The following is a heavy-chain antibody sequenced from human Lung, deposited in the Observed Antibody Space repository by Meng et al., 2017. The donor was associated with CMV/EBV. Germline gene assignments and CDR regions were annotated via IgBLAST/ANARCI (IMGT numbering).Heavy chain of an antibody. V-gene: IGHV3-74*03. CDR3: ARDRDWELFDY. CDR2: INTDANER. D-gene: IGHD3-10*01. J-gene: IGHJ4*02. CDR1: GFTFSDYN. Sequence: DVTLVESGGGLVQPGGSMRFSCAVSGFTFSDYNIHWVRQAPGKGLVWVSRINTDANERTYEDSVKGRFSITRDNAKNTVFLQMNSLRAEDTAIYYCARDRDWELFDYWGQGILVTVSS.